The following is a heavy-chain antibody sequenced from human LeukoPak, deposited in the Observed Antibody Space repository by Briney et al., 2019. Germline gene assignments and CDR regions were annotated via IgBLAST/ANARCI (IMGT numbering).Heavy chain of an antibody. CDR3: ARNSYSSVPAGAFDI. CDR2: INHSGST. J-gene: IGHJ3*02. D-gene: IGHD6-25*01. V-gene: IGHV4-34*01. CDR1: GGSFSGYY. Sequence: PSETLSLTCAVYGGSFSGYYWSWIRQPPGKGLEWIGEINHSGSTNYNPFLKSRVTISVDTSKNQFSLKLSSVTAADTAVYYCARNSYSSVPAGAFDIWGQGTMVTVSS.